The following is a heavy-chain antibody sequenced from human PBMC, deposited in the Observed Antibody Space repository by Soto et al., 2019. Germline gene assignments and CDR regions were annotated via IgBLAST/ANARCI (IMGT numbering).Heavy chain of an antibody. D-gene: IGHD6-6*01. CDR1: GFTFSDYQ. CDR2: IRSSGATT. Sequence: GGSLRLSCAAPGFTFSDYQMDWIRQAPGRGLEWVSYIRSSGATTFYADSVKGRFTVSRDNANNSLFLQLNSLRAEDTAVYYCARLRYSSSSRYYMDVWGKGTTVTVSS. V-gene: IGHV3-11*01. CDR3: ARLRYSSSSRYYMDV. J-gene: IGHJ6*03.